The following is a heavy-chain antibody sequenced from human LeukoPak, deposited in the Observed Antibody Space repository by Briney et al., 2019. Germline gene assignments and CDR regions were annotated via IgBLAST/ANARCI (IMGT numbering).Heavy chain of an antibody. J-gene: IGHJ6*04. Sequence: PSETLSLTCTVSGGSISSGSYYWSWIRQPAGKGLEWIRRIYTSGSTNYNPSLKSRVTISVDTSKNQFSLKLSSVTAADTAAYYCARDPDIWGKGTTVTVSS. CDR2: IYTSGST. CDR1: GGSISSGSYY. V-gene: IGHV4-61*02. CDR3: ARDPDI.